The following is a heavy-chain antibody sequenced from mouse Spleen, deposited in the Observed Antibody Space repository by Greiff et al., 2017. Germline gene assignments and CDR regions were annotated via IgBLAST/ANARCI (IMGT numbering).Heavy chain of an antibody. J-gene: IGHJ4*01. Sequence: QVQLQQPGAELVKPGASVKLSCKASGYTFTSYWMHWVKQRPGQGLEWIGEIDPSDSYTNYNQKFKGKATLTVDKSSSTAYMQLSSLTSEDSAVYYCARSGRAMDYWGQGTSVTVSS. CDR2: IDPSDSYT. CDR3: ARSGRAMDY. D-gene: IGHD4-1*01. CDR1: GYTFTSYW. V-gene: IGHV1-69*02.